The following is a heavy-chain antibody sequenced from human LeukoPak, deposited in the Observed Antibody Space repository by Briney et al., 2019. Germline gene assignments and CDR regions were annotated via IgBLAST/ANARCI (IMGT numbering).Heavy chain of an antibody. J-gene: IGHJ4*02. CDR3: AREGVLLWFGESRTFDY. D-gene: IGHD3-10*01. Sequence: KPSETLSLTCTVSGGSISSSSYYWGWIRQPPGKGLEWIGSIYYSGSTYYNPSLKSRVTISVDTSKNQFSLKLSSVTAADTAVYYCAREGVLLWFGESRTFDYWGQGTLVTVSS. CDR1: GGSISSSSYY. V-gene: IGHV4-39*07. CDR2: IYYSGST.